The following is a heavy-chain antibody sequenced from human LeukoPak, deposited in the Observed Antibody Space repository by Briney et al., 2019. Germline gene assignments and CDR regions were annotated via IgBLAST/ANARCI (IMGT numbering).Heavy chain of an antibody. CDR1: GYTFTSYY. D-gene: IGHD6-6*01. CDR3: ASGWGAARRSAGFDY. Sequence: ASVKVSCKASGYTFTSYYMHWVRQAPGQGLEWMGIINPSGGSTGYAQKFQGRVTMTRDTSTSTVYMELSSLRSEDTAVYYCASGWGAARRSAGFDYWGQGTLVTVSS. CDR2: INPSGGST. J-gene: IGHJ4*02. V-gene: IGHV1-46*01.